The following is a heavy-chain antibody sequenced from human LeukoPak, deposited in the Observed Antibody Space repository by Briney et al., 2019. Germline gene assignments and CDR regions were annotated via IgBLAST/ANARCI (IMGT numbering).Heavy chain of an antibody. Sequence: GGSLRLSCAASGFTFSSYAMSWVRQAPGKGLEWVSAISGSGGGPYYADSVKGRFTISRDNSKNTLYLQMNSLRAEDTAVYYCAKSGGRAIVVVPAATNWFDPWGQGTLVTVSS. CDR1: GFTFSSYA. CDR3: AKSGGRAIVVVPAATNWFDP. V-gene: IGHV3-23*01. D-gene: IGHD2-2*01. J-gene: IGHJ5*02. CDR2: ISGSGGGP.